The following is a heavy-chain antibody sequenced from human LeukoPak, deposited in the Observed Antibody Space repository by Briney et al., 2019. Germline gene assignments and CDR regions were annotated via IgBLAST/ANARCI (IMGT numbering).Heavy chain of an antibody. V-gene: IGHV4-38-2*01. D-gene: IGHD3-10*01. J-gene: IGHJ4*02. Sequence: SETLSLTCAVSGYSISSGYYWGWIRQPPGKGLEWIGSIYHSGSTYYNPSLKSRVTISVDTSKNQFSLKLSSVTAADTAVYYCARQGGGSGHMGNVGYWGQGTLVTVSS. CDR2: IYHSGST. CDR3: ARQGGGSGHMGNVGY. CDR1: GYSISSGYY.